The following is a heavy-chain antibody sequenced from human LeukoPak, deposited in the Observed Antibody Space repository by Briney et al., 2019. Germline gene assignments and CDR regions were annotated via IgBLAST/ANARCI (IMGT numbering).Heavy chain of an antibody. CDR3: ARDIHDSSGYLDY. V-gene: IGHV3-30-3*01. CDR2: ISYDGSNK. CDR1: GFTFSSYA. Sequence: GGSLRLSCAASGFTFSSYAMHWVRQAPGKGLERVAVISYDGSNKYYADSVKGRFTISRDNSKNTLYLQMNSLRAEDTAVYYCARDIHDSSGYLDYWGQGTLVTVSS. J-gene: IGHJ4*02. D-gene: IGHD3-22*01.